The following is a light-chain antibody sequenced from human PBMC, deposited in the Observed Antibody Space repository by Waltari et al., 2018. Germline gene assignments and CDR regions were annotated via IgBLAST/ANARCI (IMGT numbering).Light chain of an antibody. Sequence: EIVMTQSPATLSVFPGERATLSCRASQSIRSNLAWYQHKPGRAPRLLIYGASTRATGIPARFSGSGSGTEFTLTISSLQSEDFAVYFCQLYDNWLGTFGQGTKVEIK. J-gene: IGKJ1*01. CDR3: QLYDNWLGT. V-gene: IGKV3-15*01. CDR2: GAS. CDR1: QSIRSN.